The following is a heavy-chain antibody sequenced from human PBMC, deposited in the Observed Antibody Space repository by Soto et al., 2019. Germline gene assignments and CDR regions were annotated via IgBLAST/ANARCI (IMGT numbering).Heavy chain of an antibody. Sequence: EVQLLESGGGLVKPGGSLRLSCAASGFTFRSYVMSWVRQAPGKGLEWLSTITGTGSNTYYADSVRGRFAISRDNSKDKLYLQMDSLGAEDTAVYYCWKMAWLGDLPGHDFWGQGTLVTVSS. D-gene: IGHD3-10*01. V-gene: IGHV3-23*01. CDR1: GFTFRSYV. CDR2: ITGTGSNT. J-gene: IGHJ4*02. CDR3: WKMAWLGDLPGHDF.